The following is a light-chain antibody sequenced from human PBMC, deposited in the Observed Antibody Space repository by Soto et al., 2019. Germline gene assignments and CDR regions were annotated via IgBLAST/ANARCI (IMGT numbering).Light chain of an antibody. V-gene: IGLV2-14*01. CDR2: QVT. CDR3: TSYSSSNTFYV. Sequence: QSALTQPASVSGSPGQSITISCTGTSSDIGGYYYVSWYQHHPGKAPKLIIYQVTNRPSGVSYRFSGSKSGNTASLTISGLQAEDEDDYYCTSYSSSNTFYVFGAGTKVTVL. J-gene: IGLJ1*01. CDR1: SSDIGGYYY.